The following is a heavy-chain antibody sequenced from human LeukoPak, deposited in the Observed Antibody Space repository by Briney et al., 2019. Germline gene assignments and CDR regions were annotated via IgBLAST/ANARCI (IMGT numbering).Heavy chain of an antibody. CDR1: GGSISRYY. J-gene: IGHJ4*02. V-gene: IGHV4-59*08. CDR3: AAFYYYGSGLADY. CDR2: IYYSGST. D-gene: IGHD3-10*01. Sequence: SETLSLTCTVSGGSISRYYWSWIRQPPGKGPEGIGYIYYSGSTNYNPSLKSRVTISVDTSKNQFSLKLSSVTAADTAVYYCAAFYYYGSGLADYWGQGTLVTVSS.